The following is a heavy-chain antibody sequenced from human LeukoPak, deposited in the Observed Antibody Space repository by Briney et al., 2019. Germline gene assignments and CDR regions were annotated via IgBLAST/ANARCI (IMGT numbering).Heavy chain of an antibody. CDR1: GFTFSSYS. J-gene: IGHJ4*02. CDR2: ISSSSSTI. Sequence: GGSLRLSCAASGFTFSSYSMNWVRQAPGKGLEWDSYISSSSSTIYYADSVKGRFTISRDNAKNSVYLEMNSLRVEDTAVYYCARDKIVGATNFDYWGQGTLVTVSS. CDR3: ARDKIVGATNFDY. V-gene: IGHV3-48*04. D-gene: IGHD1-26*01.